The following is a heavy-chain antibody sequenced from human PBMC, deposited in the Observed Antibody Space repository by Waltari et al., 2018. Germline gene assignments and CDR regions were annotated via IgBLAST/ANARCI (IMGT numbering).Heavy chain of an antibody. CDR3: ARGGGSLDY. V-gene: IGHV3-74*01. D-gene: IGHD3-10*01. CDR2: INSEGSLI. J-gene: IGHJ4*02. Sequence: EVQLVESGGGLVRPGGSLSLPCAASVSTFYTYWMHWVRQAPGKGLVWVARINSEGSLISYAASVKGRFTISRDNAKNTLYLQMNSLRAEDTAVYYCARGGGSLDYWGQGTQVTVSS. CDR1: VSTFYTYW.